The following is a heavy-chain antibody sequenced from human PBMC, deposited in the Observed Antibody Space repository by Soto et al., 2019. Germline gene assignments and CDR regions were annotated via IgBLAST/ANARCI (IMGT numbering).Heavy chain of an antibody. V-gene: IGHV3-7*01. Sequence: GGSLRLSCAASGFIFSTNWMGWVRQAPGKGLDWVATINQDGSQKYYVGPMKGRVTISRDNAKNSLYLQMSSLRDDDTAVYYCAKANDYAYAFWGLGTLVTVSS. D-gene: IGHD2-2*01. J-gene: IGHJ4*02. CDR1: GFIFSTNW. CDR2: INQDGSQK. CDR3: AKANDYAYAF.